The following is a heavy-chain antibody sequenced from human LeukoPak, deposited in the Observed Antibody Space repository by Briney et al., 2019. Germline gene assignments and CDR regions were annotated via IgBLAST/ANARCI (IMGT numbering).Heavy chain of an antibody. CDR3: TGPRGSWFAFDI. J-gene: IGHJ3*02. Sequence: PGGSLRLSCAASGFIFSNYAMSWVRQAPGKGLEWVGNIKQDGSEKYYVDSVKGRFTISRDNAKNSLYLQMNSPRAEDTAVYYCTGPRGSWFAFDIWGQGTMVTVSS. V-gene: IGHV3-7*01. CDR1: GFIFSNYA. D-gene: IGHD6-13*01. CDR2: IKQDGSEK.